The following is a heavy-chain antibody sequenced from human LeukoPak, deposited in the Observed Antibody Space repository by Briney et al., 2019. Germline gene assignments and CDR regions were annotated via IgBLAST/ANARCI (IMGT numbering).Heavy chain of an antibody. CDR1: GFTFSSYE. CDR3: AKDLWKFGSGSYTPIDC. V-gene: IGHV3-48*03. CDR2: ISSSGSTI. J-gene: IGHJ4*02. D-gene: IGHD3-10*01. Sequence: GGSLRLSCAASGFTFSSYEMNWVRQAPGKGLEWVSYISSSGSTIYYADSVKGRFTISRDNSKNTLYLQMNSLRAEDTAVYYCAKDLWKFGSGSYTPIDCWGQGALVTVSS.